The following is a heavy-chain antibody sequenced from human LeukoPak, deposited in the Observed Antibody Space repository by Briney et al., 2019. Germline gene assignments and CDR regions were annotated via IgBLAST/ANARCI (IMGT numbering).Heavy chain of an antibody. CDR2: ILPGGST. Sequence: GGSLRLSCAASGFTFSSHAMAWVRQASGKGLEWVSGILPGGSTYYADSVKGRFTISRDNSRNTVYLQMNSLRVEDTAVYYCATKYYFDYWGQGTLVTVSS. CDR3: ATKYYFDY. V-gene: IGHV3-23*01. CDR1: GFTFSSHA. J-gene: IGHJ4*02.